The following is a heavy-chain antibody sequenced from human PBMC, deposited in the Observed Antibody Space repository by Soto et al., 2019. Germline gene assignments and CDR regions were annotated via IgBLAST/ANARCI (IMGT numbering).Heavy chain of an antibody. Sequence: QVHLQESGPGLVKPSETLSLTCTVSGGSVSSHSYCWSWIRQPPEKGLEWIGYVYYSGSTKYNPSLKSRVTLSVDTSKNQFSLKLSSVTAADTAVYYCARGSAARYNWFDPWGQGMVVSVSS. CDR1: GGSVSSHSYC. J-gene: IGHJ5*02. V-gene: IGHV4-61*01. D-gene: IGHD6-6*01. CDR3: ARGSAARYNWFDP. CDR2: VYYSGST.